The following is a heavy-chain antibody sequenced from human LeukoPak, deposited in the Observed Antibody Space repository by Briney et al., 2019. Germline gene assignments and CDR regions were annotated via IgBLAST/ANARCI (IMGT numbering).Heavy chain of an antibody. J-gene: IGHJ4*02. V-gene: IGHV3-74*01. CDR1: GFTFSSYW. Sequence: GGSLRLSCAASGFTFSSYWMHWVRQAPGKGLVRVSRINSDGSSTSYADSVKGRFTVSRDNAKNTLYLQMNSLRAEDTAVYYCASYLGSPLVVTAPFDYWGQGTLVTVSS. CDR2: INSDGSST. D-gene: IGHD2-2*01. CDR3: ASYLGSPLVVTAPFDY.